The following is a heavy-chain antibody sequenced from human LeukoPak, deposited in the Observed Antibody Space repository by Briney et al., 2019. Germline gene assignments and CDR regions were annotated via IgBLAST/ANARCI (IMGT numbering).Heavy chain of an antibody. CDR1: GGSISSSNYY. J-gene: IGHJ5*02. D-gene: IGHD3-10*02. Sequence: SETLSLTCTVSGGSISSSNYYWGCMRQPPGKGLEWIASTFYSGSTYHNPSLKSRVTISVDTSKSQFSLKLSSVTAADTAVYFCARHPLKAYVSDWFDPWGQGTLVTVSS. CDR2: TFYSGST. V-gene: IGHV4-39*01. CDR3: ARHPLKAYVSDWFDP.